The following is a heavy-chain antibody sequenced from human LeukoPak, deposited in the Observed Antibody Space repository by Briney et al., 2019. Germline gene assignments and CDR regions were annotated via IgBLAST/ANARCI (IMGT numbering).Heavy chain of an antibody. V-gene: IGHV1-46*01. J-gene: IGHJ3*02. Sequence: ASVKVSCKASGYTFTSYYMHWVRQAPGQGLEWMGIINPSGGSTSYAQKFQGRVTMTRDTSTSTVYMELSSLRSEDTAVYYCARVGGYSGYDSGPADAFDIWGQGTMVTVSS. CDR1: GYTFTSYY. D-gene: IGHD5-12*01. CDR2: INPSGGST. CDR3: ARVGGYSGYDSGPADAFDI.